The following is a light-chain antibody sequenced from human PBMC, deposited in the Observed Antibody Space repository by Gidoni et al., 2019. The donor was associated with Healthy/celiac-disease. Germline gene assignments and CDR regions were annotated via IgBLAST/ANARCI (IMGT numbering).Light chain of an antibody. CDR1: SSDVGGYNY. J-gene: IGLJ2*01. CDR3: SSYTSSSTLGV. Sequence: QSALTQPASVSESPGQSITISCTGTSSDVGGYNYVSWYQQHPGTAPKLMIYEVSNRPSGVSNRFSGSKSGNTASLTISGLQAEDEADYYCSSYTSSSTLGVFGGGTKLPVL. V-gene: IGLV2-14*01. CDR2: EVS.